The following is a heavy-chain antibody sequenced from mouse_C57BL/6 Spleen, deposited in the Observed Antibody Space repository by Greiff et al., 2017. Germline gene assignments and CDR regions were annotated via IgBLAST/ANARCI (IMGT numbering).Heavy chain of an antibody. V-gene: IGHV1-64*01. CDR2: IHPNSGST. CDR1: GYTFTSYC. CDR3: ARGGYDYLYAMDY. D-gene: IGHD2-4*01. J-gene: IGHJ4*01. Sequence: QVQLQQPGAELAQPGAAVKLSCKASGYTFTSYCMHWVKQRTGQGLEWIGMIHPNSGSTYYNEKFKSKATLTVDKSSTTACMQRSSLTSDDSAVYYCARGGYDYLYAMDYWGQGTSVTVSS.